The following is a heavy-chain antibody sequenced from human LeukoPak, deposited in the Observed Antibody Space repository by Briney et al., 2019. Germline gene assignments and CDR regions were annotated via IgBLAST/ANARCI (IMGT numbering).Heavy chain of an antibody. CDR2: INHSGST. CDR3: ARACSSTSCYDY. J-gene: IGHJ4*02. D-gene: IGHD2-2*01. V-gene: IGHV4-34*01. Sequence: SETLSLTCAVYGGSFSGYYWSWIRQPPGRGLEWIGEINHSGSTNYNPSLKSRVTISVDTSKNQFSLKLSSVTAADTAVYYCARACSSTSCYDYWGQGTLVTVSS. CDR1: GGSFSGYY.